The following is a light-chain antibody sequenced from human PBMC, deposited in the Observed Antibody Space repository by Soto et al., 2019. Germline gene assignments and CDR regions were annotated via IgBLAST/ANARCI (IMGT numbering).Light chain of an antibody. CDR1: QGVTTN. J-gene: IGKJ5*01. Sequence: EIIMTPSSGTMSVSPGERDTLSCRAAQGVTTNFAWYQQKSGQSPRLLIYDISNRATGVPARFSGSGSETDFTLNLRGLRSEDSAVYFCQTYNNWHFSLGQGKRREFK. CDR2: DIS. CDR3: QTYNNWHFS. V-gene: IGKV3-15*01.